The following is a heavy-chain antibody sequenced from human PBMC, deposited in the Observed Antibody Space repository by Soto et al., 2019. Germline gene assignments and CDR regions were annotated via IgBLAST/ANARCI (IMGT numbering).Heavy chain of an antibody. CDR1: GYTFTSYD. Sequence: QVPLVQSGAEVKKPGASVKVSCKASGYTFTSYDINWVRLATGQGLEWMGWMNPNSGNTAYAQKFQGRVTTKRNTSISTAYMELSSLRSEDTGVYYCARLKQDYAVAWGQGTLVTVSS. CDR3: ARLKQDYAVA. J-gene: IGHJ5*02. V-gene: IGHV1-8*01. D-gene: IGHD3-16*01. CDR2: MNPNSGNT.